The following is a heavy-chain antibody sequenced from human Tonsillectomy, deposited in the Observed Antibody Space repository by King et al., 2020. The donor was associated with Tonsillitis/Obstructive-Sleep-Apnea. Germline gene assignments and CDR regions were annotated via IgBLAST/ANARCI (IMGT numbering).Heavy chain of an antibody. CDR2: IYWDDDE. V-gene: IGHV2-5*02. CDR3: AHNRADCSSTSCYTGFDY. Sequence: TLKESGPTLVKPTQTLTLTCTFSGFSLSTSGMGVGWIRQPPGKALEWLALIYWDDDERYSPSLKGRLTITKDTSKNQVVLTMTNMDPVDTATYYCAHNRADCSSTSCYTGFDYWGQGTLVTVSS. D-gene: IGHD2-2*02. J-gene: IGHJ4*02. CDR1: GFSLSTSGMG.